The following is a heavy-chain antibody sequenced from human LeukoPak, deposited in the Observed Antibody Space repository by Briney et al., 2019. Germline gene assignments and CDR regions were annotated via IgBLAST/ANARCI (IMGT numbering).Heavy chain of an antibody. CDR1: GGSFSGYH. CDR3: ARRYGDYYS. D-gene: IGHD3-22*01. CDR2: INYGGST. V-gene: IGHV4-34*01. Sequence: SETLSLTCAVYGGSFSGYHWNWIRQAPGKGLEWIGEINYGGSTNYNPSLKSRVTISVDTSKNQFSLNLTSVTAAYTAVYYCARRYGDYYSWGQGNLVTVSS. J-gene: IGHJ4*02.